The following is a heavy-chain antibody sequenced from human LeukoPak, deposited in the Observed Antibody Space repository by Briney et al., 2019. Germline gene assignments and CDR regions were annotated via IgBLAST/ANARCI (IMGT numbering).Heavy chain of an antibody. V-gene: IGHV4-59*01. D-gene: IGHD5-18*01. CDR1: GGSISSYY. CDR3: ASGVYSYGYGFDY. J-gene: IGHJ4*02. Sequence: PSETLSPTCTVSGGSISSYYWNWIRQPPGKGLESIGYIFYGGSTNYNPSLNSRVTISVDTSKNQFSLKLSSVTAADTAVYYCASGVYSYGYGFDYWGQGTLVTVSS. CDR2: IFYGGST.